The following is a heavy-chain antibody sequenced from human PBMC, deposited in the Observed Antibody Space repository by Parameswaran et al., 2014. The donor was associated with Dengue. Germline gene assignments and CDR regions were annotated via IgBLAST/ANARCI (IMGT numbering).Heavy chain of an antibody. V-gene: IGHV4-39*01. D-gene: IGHD3-10*01. CDR2: MEYTGRT. J-gene: IGHJ4*02. Sequence: WIRQPPGKGLEWIGSMEYTGRTNYNPSLRSRVTISVDTSKNTFSLTLNSATAADTALYYCARHYFFGPGKYSPFDSWGQGTLVTVSS. CDR3: ARHYFFGPGKYSPFDS.